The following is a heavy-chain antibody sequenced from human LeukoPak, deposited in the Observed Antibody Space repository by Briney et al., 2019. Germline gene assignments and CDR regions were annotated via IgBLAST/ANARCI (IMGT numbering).Heavy chain of an antibody. CDR3: ARDPSGWYEGWFDYYYGMDV. J-gene: IGHJ6*02. CDR1: GDSVYSNSAA. Sequence: SQTLSLTCAISGDSVYSNSAAWNWIRQSPSRGLEWLGRTYYRSKWYNDYAVSVKSRITINPDTSKNQFSLQLNSVTPEDTAVYYCARDPSGWYEGWFDYYYGMDVWGQGTTVTVSS. D-gene: IGHD6-19*01. V-gene: IGHV6-1*01. CDR2: TYYRSKWYN.